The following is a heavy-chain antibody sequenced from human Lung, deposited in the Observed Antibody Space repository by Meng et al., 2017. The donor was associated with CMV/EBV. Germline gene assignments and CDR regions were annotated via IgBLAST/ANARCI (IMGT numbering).Heavy chain of an antibody. J-gene: IGHJ5*01. CDR2: ISAVIDNT. CDR3: AKGLGTTGWYSPFVS. Sequence: GEXXKISCAASGFTFSKYAMTWVRQAPGKGLEWVSIISAVIDNTYYADSVKGRFTLSRDNSMNTLYLQMHSLRAEDTDIYFCAKGLGTTGWYSPFVSWGRGXRVTVSS. CDR1: GFTFSKYA. D-gene: IGHD6-19*01. V-gene: IGHV3-23*01.